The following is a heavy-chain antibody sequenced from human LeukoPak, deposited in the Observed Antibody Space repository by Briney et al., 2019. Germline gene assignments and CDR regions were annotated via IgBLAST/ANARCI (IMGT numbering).Heavy chain of an antibody. V-gene: IGHV4-4*07. J-gene: IGHJ6*03. CDR1: GGSISSYY. D-gene: IGHD6-19*01. CDR2: IYTSGST. Sequence: PSETLSLTCTVSGGSISSYYWSRIRQPAGKGLEWIGRIYTSGSTNYNPSLKSRVTMSVDTSKNQFSLKLSSVTAADTAVYYCAREQQWLVHYYMDVWGKGTTVTISS. CDR3: AREQQWLVHYYMDV.